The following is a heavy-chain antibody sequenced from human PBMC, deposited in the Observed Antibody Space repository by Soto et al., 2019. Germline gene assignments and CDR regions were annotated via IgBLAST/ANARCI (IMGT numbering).Heavy chain of an antibody. D-gene: IGHD3-3*01. CDR2: ISWNSGSI. J-gene: IGHJ3*02. CDR3: AKASRPDYDFWSGYYTGDAFDI. V-gene: IGHV3-9*01. Sequence: PGGSLRLSCAASGFTFDDYAMHWVRQAPGKGLEWVSGISWNSGSIGYADSVKGRFTISRDNAKNSLYLQMNSLRAEDTALYYCAKASRPDYDFWSGYYTGDAFDIWGQGTMVTVSS. CDR1: GFTFDDYA.